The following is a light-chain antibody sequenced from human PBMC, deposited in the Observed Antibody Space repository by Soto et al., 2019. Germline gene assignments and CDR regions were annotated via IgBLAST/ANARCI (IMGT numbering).Light chain of an antibody. CDR3: QQYGTSLYT. V-gene: IGKV3-20*01. CDR2: GAS. J-gene: IGKJ2*01. Sequence: LLLTQSPGTLSLSPGERATLSCRASQSIDKSFLAWYQQKPGQAPRLLIYGASTRATGIPDRFSGSGSGTDFTLTINRLEPEDFALYYCQQYGTSLYTLGQGTKLEIK. CDR1: QSIDKSF.